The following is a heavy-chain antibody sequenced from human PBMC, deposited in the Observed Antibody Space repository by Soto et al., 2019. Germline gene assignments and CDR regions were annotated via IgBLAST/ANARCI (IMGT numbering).Heavy chain of an antibody. CDR3: ARGKAGLERRLKYGMDV. CDR2: IWYDGSNK. Sequence: QVQLVESGGGVVQPGRSLRLSCAASGFTFSSYGMHWVRQAPGKGLEWVAVIWYDGSNKYYADSVKGRFTISRDNSKNTLYLQMNSLRAEDTAVYYCARGKAGLERRLKYGMDVWGQGTAVTVSS. CDR1: GFTFSSYG. V-gene: IGHV3-33*01. D-gene: IGHD1-1*01. J-gene: IGHJ6*02.